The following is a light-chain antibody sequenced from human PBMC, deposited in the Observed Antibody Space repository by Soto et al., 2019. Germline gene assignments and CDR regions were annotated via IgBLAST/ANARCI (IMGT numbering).Light chain of an antibody. J-gene: IGKJ4*01. CDR1: QSVSSY. CDR2: DAS. Sequence: EIVLTQSPATLSLSPGERATLSCRASQSVSSYLAWYQQKPGQAPRLLIYDASSRATGLPARFSGSGSGTDFTLTISSLEPEDFAVYYCQQRSTPLTFGGGTKVEIK. CDR3: QQRSTPLT. V-gene: IGKV3-11*01.